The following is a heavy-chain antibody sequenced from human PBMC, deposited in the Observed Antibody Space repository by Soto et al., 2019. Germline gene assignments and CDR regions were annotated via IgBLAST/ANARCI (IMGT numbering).Heavy chain of an antibody. D-gene: IGHD5-12*01. CDR3: ARESGYDYVYWFDP. CDR2: IYYSGST. Sequence: SETLSLTCTVSGGSISRYYWSWIRQPPGKGLEWIGYIYYSGSTNYNPSLKSRVTISVDTSKNQFSLKLSSVTAADTAVYYCARESGYDYVYWFDPWGQGTLVTVSS. J-gene: IGHJ5*02. CDR1: GGSISRYY. V-gene: IGHV4-59*01.